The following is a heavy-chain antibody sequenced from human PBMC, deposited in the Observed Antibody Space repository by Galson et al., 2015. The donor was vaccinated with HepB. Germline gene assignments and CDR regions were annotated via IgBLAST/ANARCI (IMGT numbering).Heavy chain of an antibody. Sequence: SLRLSCAASGFTFLNYWMTWVRQAPGKGLEWVASMKQDGSEIHYVDSVKGRFTMSRDNAANSLYPQMNSLRAEDTAVYYCARGRDFWSGTRQNYYSYYYMDVWGKGTTVTVSS. CDR3: ARGRDFWSGTRQNYYSYYYMDV. V-gene: IGHV3-7*03. CDR1: GFTFLNYW. CDR2: MKQDGSEI. D-gene: IGHD3-3*01. J-gene: IGHJ6*03.